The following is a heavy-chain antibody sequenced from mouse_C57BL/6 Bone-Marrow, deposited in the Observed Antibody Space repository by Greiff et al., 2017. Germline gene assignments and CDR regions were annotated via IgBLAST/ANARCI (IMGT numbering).Heavy chain of an antibody. CDR3: TTPLAERAYYSNYVPFFAY. Sequence: EVKLQQSGAELVSPGASVKLSCTASGFNIKDDYMHWVKQRPEQGLEWIGWIDPENGDTEYASKFQGKATITADTSSNTAYLQLSSLTSEDTAVYYCTTPLAERAYYSNYVPFFAYWGQGTLVTVSA. V-gene: IGHV14-4*01. J-gene: IGHJ3*01. D-gene: IGHD2-5*01. CDR2: IDPENGDT. CDR1: GFNIKDDY.